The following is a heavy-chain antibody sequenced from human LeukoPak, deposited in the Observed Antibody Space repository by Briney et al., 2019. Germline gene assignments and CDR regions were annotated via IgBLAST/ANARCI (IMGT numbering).Heavy chain of an antibody. CDR2: IYYSGST. CDR3: ARQDDIVGANTLVH. J-gene: IGHJ4*02. Sequence: PSETLSLTCTVSGGSISSYYWSWIRQPPGKGLEWIGYIYYSGSTNYNPSLKSRVTISVDTSNNQVSLKLRSVTAADTAVYYCARQDDIVGANTLVHWGQGILVTVPS. V-gene: IGHV4-59*08. D-gene: IGHD1-26*01. CDR1: GGSISSYY.